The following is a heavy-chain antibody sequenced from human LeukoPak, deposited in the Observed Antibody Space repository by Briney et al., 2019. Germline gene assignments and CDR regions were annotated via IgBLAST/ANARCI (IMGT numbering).Heavy chain of an antibody. Sequence: PSETLSLTCAVYGVSFSGYYWSWIRQPPGKGLEWIGEINHSGSTNYNPSLKSRVTISVDTSKNQFSLKLSSVTAADTAVYYCARLGIAAAGPWGQGTLVTVSS. D-gene: IGHD6-13*01. J-gene: IGHJ5*02. CDR3: ARLGIAAAGP. V-gene: IGHV4-34*01. CDR2: INHSGST. CDR1: GVSFSGYY.